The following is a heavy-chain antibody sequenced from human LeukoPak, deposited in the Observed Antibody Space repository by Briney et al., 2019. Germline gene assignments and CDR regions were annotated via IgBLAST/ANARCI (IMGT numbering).Heavy chain of an antibody. CDR2: ISYDGSNK. J-gene: IGHJ4*02. D-gene: IGHD3-3*01. V-gene: IGHV3-30*03. CDR3: ARNSGVDAHIDY. CDR1: GFTFSSYG. Sequence: GGSLRLSCAASGFTFSSYGMHWVRQAPGKGLEWVAVISYDGSNKYYADSVKGRFTISRDNAKNSLYLQMNSLRDEDTAVYYCARNSGVDAHIDYWGQGTLVTVSA.